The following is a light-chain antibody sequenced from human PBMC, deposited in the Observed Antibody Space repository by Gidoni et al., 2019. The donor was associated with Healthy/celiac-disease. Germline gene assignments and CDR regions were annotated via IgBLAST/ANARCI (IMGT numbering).Light chain of an antibody. J-gene: IGKJ4*01. V-gene: IGKV3-11*01. CDR1: QRVSSY. CDR2: DAS. CDR3: QQRSNWPLT. Sequence: PSTLSLSPGERATITCRASQRVSSYLAWYQQKPGQAPRLLIYDASNRATGIPARFSGSGSGTDFTLTISSLEPEDFAVYYCQQRSNWPLTFGGGTKVEIK.